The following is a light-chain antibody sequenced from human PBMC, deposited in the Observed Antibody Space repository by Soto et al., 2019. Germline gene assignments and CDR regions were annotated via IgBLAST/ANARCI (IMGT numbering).Light chain of an antibody. CDR3: QQYHNWPLT. CDR1: QSVKTF. Sequence: EIVLTQSPATLSLSPGERATLSCRASQSVKTFLVWYQHRPCQAPRLLIHDAYHRAAGIPARFSGSGFGTDFSLTISSLETEDAAVYYWQQYHNWPLTFGGGTKVEIK. J-gene: IGKJ4*01. V-gene: IGKV3-11*01. CDR2: DAY.